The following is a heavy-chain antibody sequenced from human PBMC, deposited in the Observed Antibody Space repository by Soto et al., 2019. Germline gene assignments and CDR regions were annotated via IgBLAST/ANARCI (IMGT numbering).Heavy chain of an antibody. J-gene: IGHJ4*02. CDR2: IRTKTDGGTT. D-gene: IGHD2-2*01. V-gene: IGHV3-15*01. CDR1: GFTFTNAW. CDR3: TSRFCSSTSCSPYDY. Sequence: EVQLVESGGGLVKPGGSLRLSCVASGFTFTNAWMSWFRQAPGKGLEWVGRIRTKTDGGTTDYAAPVKGRFTLSRNDTKNTLFLQMSSLRTEDTDVYYCTSRFCSSTSCSPYDYWGQGTLVTVSS.